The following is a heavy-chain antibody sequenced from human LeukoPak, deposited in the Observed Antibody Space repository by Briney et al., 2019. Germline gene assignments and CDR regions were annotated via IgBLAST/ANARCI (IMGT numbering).Heavy chain of an antibody. V-gene: IGHV4-30-4*08. CDR2: IYYSGST. CDR1: GGSISSGDYY. D-gene: IGHD3-3*01. CDR3: ASWYYDFWSGYRSGFDY. J-gene: IGHJ4*02. Sequence: PSETLSLTCTVSGGSISSGDYYLSWIRQPPGKGLEWIGYIYYSGSTYYNPSLKSRVTISADTSKNQFSLKLSSVTAADTAVYYCASWYYDFWSGYRSGFDYWGQGTLVTVSS.